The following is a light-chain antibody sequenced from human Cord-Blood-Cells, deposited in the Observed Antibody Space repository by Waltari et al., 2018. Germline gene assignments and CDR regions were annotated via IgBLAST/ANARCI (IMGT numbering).Light chain of an antibody. CDR2: KAS. CDR1: QSISSW. V-gene: IGKV1-5*03. Sequence: DIQMTQSPSPLSASVGDRVTITSRPSQSISSWLAWYQQKPGKAPKLLIYKASSLESGVPSRFSGSGSGTEFTLTISSLQPDDFATYYCQQYNSYSPLTFGGGTKVEIK. CDR3: QQYNSYSPLT. J-gene: IGKJ4*01.